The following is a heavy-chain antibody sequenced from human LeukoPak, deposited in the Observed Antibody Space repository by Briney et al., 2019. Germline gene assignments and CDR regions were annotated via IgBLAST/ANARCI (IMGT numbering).Heavy chain of an antibody. CDR3: ARAPLSSGWYFPLVDY. Sequence: SETLSLTCTVSGVSISSYYWSWIRQPPGKGLEWIGYIYYSGSTNYNPSLKSRVAISVDTSKNQFSLKLSSVTAADTAVYYCARAPLSSGWYFPLVDYWGQGTLVTVSS. D-gene: IGHD6-19*01. J-gene: IGHJ4*02. V-gene: IGHV4-59*01. CDR1: GVSISSYY. CDR2: IYYSGST.